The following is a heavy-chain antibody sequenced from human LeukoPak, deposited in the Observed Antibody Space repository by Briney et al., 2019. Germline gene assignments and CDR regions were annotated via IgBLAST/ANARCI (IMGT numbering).Heavy chain of an antibody. CDR2: IRYDGSNK. V-gene: IGHV3-30*02. CDR1: GFTFSSYG. D-gene: IGHD1-26*01. J-gene: IGHJ3*02. CDR3: AKGNREWELRANAFDI. Sequence: GGSLRLSCAASGFTFSSYGMHGVRQAPGKGLEWVAFIRYDGSNKYYADSVKGRFTISRDNSKNTLYLQMNSLRAEDTAVYYCAKGNREWELRANAFDIWGQGTMVTVSS.